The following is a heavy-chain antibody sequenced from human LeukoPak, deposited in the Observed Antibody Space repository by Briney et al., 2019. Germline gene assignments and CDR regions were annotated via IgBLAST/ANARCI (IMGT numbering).Heavy chain of an antibody. J-gene: IGHJ5*02. CDR2: IIPIFGTP. V-gene: IGHV1-69*13. D-gene: IGHD3-10*01. CDR3: ARGGVADIIRGYWFDP. Sequence: SVKVSYKASGGTFSSYAISWVRQAPGQGLEWMGGIIPIFGTPNYSQKFQGRVTITADESTSTAYMELSSLRSEDTAVYYCARGGVADIIRGYWFDPWGQGTLVTVSS. CDR1: GGTFSSYA.